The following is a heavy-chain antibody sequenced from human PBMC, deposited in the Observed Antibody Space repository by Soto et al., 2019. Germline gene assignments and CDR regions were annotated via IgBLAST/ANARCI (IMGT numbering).Heavy chain of an antibody. CDR2: IYHSGSA. D-gene: IGHD4-17*01. CDR1: GYSIISTNW. V-gene: IGHV4-4*02. CDR3: ARVHNLVTTISALHS. Sequence: PSETLSLTCAVSGYSIISTNWWSWVRQPPGKGLEWIGEIYHSGSANYNPSLKSRVTISVDKSKNQFSLNLSSMTAADTALYYCARVHNLVTTISALHSWGQGTLGTVSS. J-gene: IGHJ4*02.